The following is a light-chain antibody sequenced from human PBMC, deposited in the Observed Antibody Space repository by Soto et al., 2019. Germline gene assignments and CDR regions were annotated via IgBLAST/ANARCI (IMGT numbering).Light chain of an antibody. CDR3: QHYGSSPRT. CDR1: QSIGSN. Sequence: EVVMTQSPATLPVSLGGRVALSCRASQSIGSNLAWYQQKPGQPPRLLIYEASNRDTGVPTRFSGSGSGTEFTLTITSLQSEDFAVYYCQHYGSSPRTFGQGTKVEIK. J-gene: IGKJ1*01. V-gene: IGKV3D-15*01. CDR2: EAS.